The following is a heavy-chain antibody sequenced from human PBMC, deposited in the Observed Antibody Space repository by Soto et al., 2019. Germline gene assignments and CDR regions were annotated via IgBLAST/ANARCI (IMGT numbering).Heavy chain of an antibody. CDR3: ARDLPSSSWYYFDY. Sequence: SETLSLTCTVSGGSVSSGSYYWSWIRQPPGKGLEWIGYIYYSGSTNYNPSLKSRVTISVDTSKNQFSLKLSSVTAADTAVYYCARDLPSSSWYYFDYWGQGTLVTVSS. V-gene: IGHV4-61*01. J-gene: IGHJ4*02. D-gene: IGHD6-13*01. CDR1: GGSVSSGSYY. CDR2: IYYSGST.